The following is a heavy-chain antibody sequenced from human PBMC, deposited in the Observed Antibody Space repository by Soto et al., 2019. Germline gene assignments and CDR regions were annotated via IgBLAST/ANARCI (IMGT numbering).Heavy chain of an antibody. J-gene: IGHJ4*01. CDR3: ARGGSYYAL. Sequence: QVQLVQSGAEVKRPGASVRVSCKASGNTNTIYFIHWLRQAPGQGLEWMGWINSVSGGTNFAHKFQGRVNLTRDPSTTTAFMGLSGLTSADKAVYYCARGGSYYALWGQGTLVSVSS. CDR1: GNTNTIYF. D-gene: IGHD1-26*01. V-gene: IGHV1-2*02. CDR2: INSVSGGT.